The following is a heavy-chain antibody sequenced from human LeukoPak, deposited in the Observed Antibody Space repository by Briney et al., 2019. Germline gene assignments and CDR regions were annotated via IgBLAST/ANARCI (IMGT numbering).Heavy chain of an antibody. CDR3: SGYYYNYRDY. V-gene: IGHV3-48*03. Sequence: GGSLRLSCAASGFTFSSYEMNWVRQAPGKGLEWVSYISSSGSTIYYADSVKGRFTISRDNAKNSLYLQMNSLRAEDTAVYYCSGYYYNYRDYWGQGTLVTVSS. D-gene: IGHD3-22*01. CDR1: GFTFSSYE. CDR2: ISSSGSTI. J-gene: IGHJ4*02.